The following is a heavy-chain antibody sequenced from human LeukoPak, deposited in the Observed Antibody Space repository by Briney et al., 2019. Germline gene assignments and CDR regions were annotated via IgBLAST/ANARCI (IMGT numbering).Heavy chain of an antibody. CDR1: GGSISTTSYY. CDR3: ARYMGSFDP. V-gene: IGHV4-39*07. Sequence: PSETLSLTCTVSGGSISTTSYYWGWIRQPPGKGLEWIGNIYYSGSTYYDPSLKSRVTISVAKNQFSLKLTSVTAADTAVYYCARYMGSFDPWGQGTLVTVSS. J-gene: IGHJ5*02. D-gene: IGHD3-10*01. CDR2: IYYSGST.